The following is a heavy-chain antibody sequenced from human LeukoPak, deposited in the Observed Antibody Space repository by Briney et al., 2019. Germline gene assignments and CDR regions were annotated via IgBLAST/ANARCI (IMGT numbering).Heavy chain of an antibody. CDR1: GGSISSSSYY. CDR2: IYYSGST. V-gene: IGHV4-39*01. Sequence: SGPTLVKPSETLSLTRTVSGGSISSSSYYWGWIRQPPGKGREWIGSIYYSGSTYYNPSLKSRVTISVDTSKNQFSLKLSSVTAADTAVYYCASPLNDIGGFDYWGQGTLVTVSS. J-gene: IGHJ4*02. D-gene: IGHD3-10*01. CDR3: ASPLNDIGGFDY.